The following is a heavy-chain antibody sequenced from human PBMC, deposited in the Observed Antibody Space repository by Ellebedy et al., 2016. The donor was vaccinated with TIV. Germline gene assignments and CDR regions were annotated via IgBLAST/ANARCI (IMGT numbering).Heavy chain of an antibody. CDR2: IDPGDSRSYS. D-gene: IGHD3-10*01. J-gene: IGHJ6*02. V-gene: IGHV5-10-1*01. CDR1: GYTFTTKP. CDR3: ARHGFSSYYQGVDV. Sequence: GGSLRLXXQASGYTFTTKPIAWVRRVPGKPMEWLGRIDPGDSRSYSSTYYSPSFRGLITISADESTRTVFLQWRTLRASDTAIYYCARHGFSSYYQGVDVWGQGTTVTVSS.